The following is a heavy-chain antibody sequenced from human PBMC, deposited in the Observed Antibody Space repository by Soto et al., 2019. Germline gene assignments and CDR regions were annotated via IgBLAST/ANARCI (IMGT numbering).Heavy chain of an antibody. CDR3: ATRITGTRDGMDV. J-gene: IGHJ6*02. V-gene: IGHV5-10-1*01. CDR1: GYSFTSYW. D-gene: IGHD1-7*01. Sequence: GESLKISCKGSGYSFTSYWISWVRQMPGKGLEWMGRIDPSDSYTNYSPSSQGHVTISADKSISTAYLQWSSLKASDTAMYYCATRITGTRDGMDVWGQGTTVTVSS. CDR2: IDPSDSYT.